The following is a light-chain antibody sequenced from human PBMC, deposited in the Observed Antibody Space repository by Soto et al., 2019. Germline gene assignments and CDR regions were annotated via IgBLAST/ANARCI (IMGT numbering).Light chain of an antibody. J-gene: IGLJ2*01. CDR1: SSDVGGYNY. CDR3: SSYAGSYTE. CDR2: EVS. V-gene: IGLV2-8*01. Sequence: QSALTQPPSASGSPGQSVTISCTGTSSDVGGYNYVSWYQQHPGKAPKLMIYEVSKRPSGVPDRFSGSKSGNTASLTVSGLQAEDEADYYCSSYAGSYTEFGGGTKVTVL.